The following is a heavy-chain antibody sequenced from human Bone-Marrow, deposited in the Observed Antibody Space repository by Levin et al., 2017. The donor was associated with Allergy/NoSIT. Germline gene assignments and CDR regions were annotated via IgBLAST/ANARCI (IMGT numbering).Heavy chain of an antibody. J-gene: IGHJ4*02. CDR1: GYTFTNHD. CDR2: MGPSTGKT. CDR3: VRFRDLFDR. D-gene: IGHD3-10*01. V-gene: IGHV1-8*01. Sequence: GASVKVSCKASGYTFTNHDINWVRQATGQRPEWMGWMGPSTGKTGYAQKFQGRVTMTRDTSINTAYMELNSLTSEDTAVYYCVRFRDLFDRWGQGTQVTVSS.